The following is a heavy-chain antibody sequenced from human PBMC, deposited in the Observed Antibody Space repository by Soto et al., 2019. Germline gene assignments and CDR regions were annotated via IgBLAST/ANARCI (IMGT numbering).Heavy chain of an antibody. J-gene: IGHJ4*02. V-gene: IGHV1-18*04. CDR2: ISTNNGDT. CDR1: GYTFSNYS. Sequence: GASVKVSCKSSGYTFSNYSITWVRQAPGEGLEWMGWISTNNGDTNYAQKFQGRVTMATDASTSTAYMELRSLRSDDTAVYYCTRDYGISRQQPIEYWGQGTLVTVSS. D-gene: IGHD1-20*01. CDR3: TRDYGISRQQPIEY.